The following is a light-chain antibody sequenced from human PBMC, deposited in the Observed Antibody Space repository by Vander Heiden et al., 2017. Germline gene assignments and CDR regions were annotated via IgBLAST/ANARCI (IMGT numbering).Light chain of an antibody. CDR2: GGS. Sequence: QSVLTQPPSVSGAPGQSVTISCTGSGSTIGAGYGVHWYQQLPGTAPKVLIYGGSDRPSGVPDRFSGSKSDTSASLAITGLQAEDEADYYCQSYDNSLSASVFGGGTKLTVL. CDR3: QSYDNSLSASV. CDR1: GSTIGAGYG. V-gene: IGLV1-40*01. J-gene: IGLJ2*01.